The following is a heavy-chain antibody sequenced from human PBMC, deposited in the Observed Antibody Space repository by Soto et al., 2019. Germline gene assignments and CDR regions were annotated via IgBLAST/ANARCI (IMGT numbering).Heavy chain of an antibody. J-gene: IGHJ4*02. CDR3: ALRSMAVVPEY. CDR2: LYYGRSA. V-gene: IGHV4-59*01. Sequence: QVQLQESGPGLVKPSETLSLTCAVPGDSISSYYCMWIRQPPGKGLESIGYLYYGRSANYNPSHKSRVTLSVDTSTNQCSLTLSSMTAADTAVYYCALRSMAVVPEYWGQGTLVTVSS. D-gene: IGHD3-22*01. CDR1: GDSISSYY.